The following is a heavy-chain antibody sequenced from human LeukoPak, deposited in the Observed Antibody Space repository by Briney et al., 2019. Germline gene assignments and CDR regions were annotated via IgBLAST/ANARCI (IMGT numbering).Heavy chain of an antibody. CDR1: GYSFTNYW. Sequence: GESLKISCKGSGYSFTNYWIGWVRQMPGKGLEWMGIIYPGDSDTRYSPSFQGRATISADKSISTAYLQWSSLKASDTAMYYCAICYYDSSAYYSPFDYWGQGTLVTVSS. V-gene: IGHV5-51*01. CDR3: AICYYDSSAYYSPFDY. CDR2: IYPGDSDT. J-gene: IGHJ4*02. D-gene: IGHD3-22*01.